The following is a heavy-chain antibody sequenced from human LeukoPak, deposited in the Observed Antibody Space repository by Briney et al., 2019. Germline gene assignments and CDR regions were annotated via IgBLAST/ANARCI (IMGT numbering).Heavy chain of an antibody. CDR3: ARRNYYASGSYFP. CDR1: GGSIGTYNYY. Sequence: SETLSLTCTVSGGSIGTYNYYWGWLRQPPGKGLEWIGSLHYSGTIYYSPSLKSRVTISVDTSKNQFSLKLSSVTAADTAVYYCARRNYYASGSYFPWGQGTLVTVSS. D-gene: IGHD3-10*01. CDR2: LHYSGTI. J-gene: IGHJ5*02. V-gene: IGHV4-39*01.